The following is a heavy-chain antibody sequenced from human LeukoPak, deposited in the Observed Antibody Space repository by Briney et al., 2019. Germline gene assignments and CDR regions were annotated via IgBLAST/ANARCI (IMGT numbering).Heavy chain of an antibody. J-gene: IGHJ6*02. D-gene: IGHD6-13*01. CDR1: GFTFDDYA. CDR3: AKGPCIAAAVACYYYGMDV. V-gene: IGHV3-9*01. CDR2: ISWNGGSI. Sequence: GRSLRLSCAASGFTFDDYAMHWVRQAPGKGLEWVSGISWNGGSIGYADSVKGRFTISRDNAKNSLYLQMNSLRAEDTALYYCAKGPCIAAAVACYYYGMDVWGQGTTVTVSS.